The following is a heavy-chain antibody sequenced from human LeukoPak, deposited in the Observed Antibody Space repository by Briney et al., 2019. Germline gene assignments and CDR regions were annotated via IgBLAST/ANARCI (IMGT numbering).Heavy chain of an antibody. CDR3: ARDGSYYGSGSYYKADY. J-gene: IGHJ4*02. CDR1: GYTFTGYY. V-gene: IGHV1-2*02. CDR2: INPNSGGT. Sequence: GSVKVSCKASGYTFTGYYMHWVRQAPGQGLEWMGWINPNSGGTNYAQKFQGRVTMTRDTSISTAYMELSRLRSDDTAVYYCARDGSYYGSGSYYKADYWGQGTLVTVSS. D-gene: IGHD3-10*01.